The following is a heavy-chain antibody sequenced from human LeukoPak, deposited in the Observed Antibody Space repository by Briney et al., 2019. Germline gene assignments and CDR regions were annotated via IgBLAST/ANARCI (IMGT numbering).Heavy chain of an antibody. V-gene: IGHV4-59*01. Sequence: TSETLSLTCTVSGGSISSYYWSWIRQPPGKGLEWIGYIYYSGSTNYNPSLKSRVTISVDTSKNQFSLKLSSVTAADTAVYYCARAWSSSGYHDAFDIWGQGTMVTVSS. CDR1: GGSISSYY. CDR3: ARAWSSSGYHDAFDI. D-gene: IGHD3-22*01. J-gene: IGHJ3*02. CDR2: IYYSGST.